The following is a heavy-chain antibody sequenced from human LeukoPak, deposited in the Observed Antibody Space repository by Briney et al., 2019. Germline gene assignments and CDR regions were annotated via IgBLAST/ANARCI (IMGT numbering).Heavy chain of an antibody. Sequence: ASVKVSYKASGYTFTRYYLQWVRQAPGQGLEWMGWINPSNGRTNYAQKFQGRISIIRATSISSAYLELRSLSSDDTTVYSGARSLPHNSDSLASNYKDVWGKGPTAPVSS. V-gene: IGHV1-2*02. CDR3: ARSLPHNSDSLASNYKDV. J-gene: IGHJ6*03. CDR1: GYTFTRYY. D-gene: IGHD3-3*01. CDR2: INPSNGRT.